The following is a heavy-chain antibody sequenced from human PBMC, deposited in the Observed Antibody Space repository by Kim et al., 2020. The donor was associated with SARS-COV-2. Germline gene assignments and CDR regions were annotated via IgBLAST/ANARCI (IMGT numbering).Heavy chain of an antibody. J-gene: IGHJ6*03. D-gene: IGHD2-2*02. V-gene: IGHV1-2*02. Sequence: ASVKVSCKASGYTFTGYYMHWVRQAPGQGLEWMGWINPNSGGTNYAQKFQGRVTMTRDTSISTAYMELSRLRSDDTAVYYCARGGVYCSSTSCYTPYYYYYMDVWGKGTTVTVSS. CDR2: INPNSGGT. CDR1: GYTFTGYY. CDR3: ARGGVYCSSTSCYTPYYYYYMDV.